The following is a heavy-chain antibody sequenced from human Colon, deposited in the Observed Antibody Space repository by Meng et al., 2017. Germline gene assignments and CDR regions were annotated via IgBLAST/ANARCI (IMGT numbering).Heavy chain of an antibody. V-gene: IGHV5-51*01. CDR1: GYSFTSAW. CDR3: ARLGYCGGGSCFSRGSFDY. CDR2: IYPGDSDT. Sequence: GESLKISCKGSGYSFTSAWIAWVRQMPGKVLEWMGIIYPGDSDTRYSPSFQGQVTISADNSITTAYLQWSSLEASDTAMYYCARLGYCGGGSCFSRGSFDYWGQGTLVTVSS. D-gene: IGHD2-15*01. J-gene: IGHJ4*02.